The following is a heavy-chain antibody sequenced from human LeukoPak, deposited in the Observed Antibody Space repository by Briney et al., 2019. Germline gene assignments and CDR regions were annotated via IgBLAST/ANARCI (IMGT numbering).Heavy chain of an antibody. CDR2: INPNSGGT. CDR1: GYTFTSYY. V-gene: IGHV1-2*02. Sequence: ASVKVSCKASGYTFTSYYMHWVRQAPGQGLEWMGWINPNSGGTDLAQKFQGRVTMTSDTSISTLYMELSSLRSDDTAVYYCARGPSSGSFDYWGQGTLVTVSS. D-gene: IGHD1-26*01. CDR3: ARGPSSGSFDY. J-gene: IGHJ4*02.